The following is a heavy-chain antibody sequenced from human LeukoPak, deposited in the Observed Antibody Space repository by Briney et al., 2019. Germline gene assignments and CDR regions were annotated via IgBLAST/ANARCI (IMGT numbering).Heavy chain of an antibody. J-gene: IGHJ4*02. D-gene: IGHD2-15*01. CDR2: INHSGST. Sequence: PSETLSLTCAVYGGSFSGYYWSWIRQPPGKGLEWIGEINHSGSTNYNPSLKSRVTISVDTSKNQFSLKLSSVTAADTAVYYCARDCSGGGCYIDYWGQGTLVTVSS. CDR3: ARDCSGGGCYIDY. V-gene: IGHV4-34*01. CDR1: GGSFSGYY.